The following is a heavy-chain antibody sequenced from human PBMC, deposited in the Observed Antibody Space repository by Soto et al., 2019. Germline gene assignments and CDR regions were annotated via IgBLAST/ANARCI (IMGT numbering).Heavy chain of an antibody. CDR3: AKATATGGGAFDI. J-gene: IGHJ3*02. V-gene: IGHV3-23*01. CDR2: ILVGGST. D-gene: IGHD2-8*02. CDR1: GFICSSYD. Sequence: ESGGGLVQPGGSLRLSCAASGFICSSYDMSWVRQAPGKGLEWVSTILVGGSTHYEDSVKGRFTISRDRSKNTVYLQMNSLTAGDTAVYYCAKATATGGGAFDICGQGTMVTVSS.